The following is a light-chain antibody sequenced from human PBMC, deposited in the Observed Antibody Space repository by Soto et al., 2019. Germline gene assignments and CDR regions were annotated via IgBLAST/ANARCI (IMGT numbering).Light chain of an antibody. J-gene: IGLJ1*01. CDR1: SSDVGGYNY. V-gene: IGLV2-14*01. Sequence: QSALTQPASVSGSPGQSITISCTGTSSDVGGYNYVSWCQQHPGKAPKLMIYDVSNRPSGVSNRFSGSKSGNTASLTISGLQAEDEADYYCSSYTSSSTLFYVFGTGTKVTV. CDR3: SSYTSSSTLFYV. CDR2: DVS.